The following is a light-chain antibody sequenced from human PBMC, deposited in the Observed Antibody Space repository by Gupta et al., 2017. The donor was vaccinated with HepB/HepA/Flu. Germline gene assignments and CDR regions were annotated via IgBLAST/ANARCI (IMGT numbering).Light chain of an antibody. CDR1: QSFTRGY. CDR2: GAS. Sequence: EIVLTQSPGTLSLSPGERATLSCRASQSFTRGYLAWYQHKPGQAPRLLIYGASSRATGIPDRFSDSESGTDFTLTISRREPEDFAVYYCQHYDYSIPLSFGGGTKVEMK. V-gene: IGKV3-20*01. CDR3: QHYDYSIPLS. J-gene: IGKJ4*01.